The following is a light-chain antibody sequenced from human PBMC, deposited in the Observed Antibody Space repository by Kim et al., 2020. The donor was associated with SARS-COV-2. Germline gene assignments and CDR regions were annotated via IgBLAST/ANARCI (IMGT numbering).Light chain of an antibody. J-gene: IGKJ1*01. CDR1: QSISSF. V-gene: IGKV1-5*03. Sequence: ASVGDRVPITCRASQSISSFLAWYQQKPGKAPNLLIYKASTLESGVPSRFSGSGSGTAFTLTISSLQTDDFATYYCQQYDSSPWTFGQGTKVDIK. CDR3: QQYDSSPWT. CDR2: KAS.